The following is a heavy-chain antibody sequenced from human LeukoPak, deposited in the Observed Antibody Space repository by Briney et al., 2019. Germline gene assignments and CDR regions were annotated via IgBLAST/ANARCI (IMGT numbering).Heavy chain of an antibody. V-gene: IGHV4-59*01. CDR1: GDSISGYF. Sequence: SETLSLTCTVSGDSISGYFWSWIRQPPGKRLEWIGRIYASGTTNYNPSLQSRVTISGDTSKNQVSLKLSSVTAADTAIYYCPRVKTTISYYYMDVWGKGTTVIVSS. CDR3: PRVKTTISYYYMDV. J-gene: IGHJ6*03. D-gene: IGHD3-3*01. CDR2: IYASGTT.